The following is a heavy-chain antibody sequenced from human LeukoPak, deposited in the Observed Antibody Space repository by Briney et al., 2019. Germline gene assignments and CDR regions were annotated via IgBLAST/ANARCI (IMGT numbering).Heavy chain of an antibody. J-gene: IGHJ3*02. Sequence: GGSLRLSCAASGFTFSSYSMNWVRQAPGKGLEWVSYISSSSSTIYYADSVKGRFTISRDNAKNSLYLQMNSLRAEDTAVYYCARESIAAAGDAFDIWGQGTMVTVSS. V-gene: IGHV3-48*04. CDR2: ISSSSSTI. CDR3: ARESIAAAGDAFDI. D-gene: IGHD6-13*01. CDR1: GFTFSSYS.